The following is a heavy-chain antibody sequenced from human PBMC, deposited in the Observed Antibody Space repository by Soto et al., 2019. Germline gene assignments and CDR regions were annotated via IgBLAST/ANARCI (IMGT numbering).Heavy chain of an antibody. CDR2: INHSGRT. Sequence: QVQLQQWGAGLLKPSETLSLTCAVYGGSFRGYYWSWIRQPPGKWLEWIGEINHSGRTNYNPSLKSRVTIAVDTSKNHFPLTLRSVNAADTAVYYCARGQRYFDWLLWAFDYWGQGNLVTVSS. CDR1: GGSFRGYY. J-gene: IGHJ4*02. CDR3: ARGQRYFDWLLWAFDY. V-gene: IGHV4-34*01. D-gene: IGHD3-9*01.